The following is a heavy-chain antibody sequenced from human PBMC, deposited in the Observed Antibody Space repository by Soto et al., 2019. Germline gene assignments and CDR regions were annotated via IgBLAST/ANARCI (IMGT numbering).Heavy chain of an antibody. CDR3: AKDAISGDGIWLMDS. V-gene: IGHV3-23*01. CDR2: LLRSGSSA. D-gene: IGHD4-17*01. CDR1: GFTFRNYA. Sequence: GGSLRLSCAASGFTFRNYAMTWALQAPGKGLEWVSSLLRSGSSAYYADSVRGRFTISSDTSANSLYLQMDNLRAEDTAIYYCAKDAISGDGIWLMDSWGQGTVVTVPS. J-gene: IGHJ5*02.